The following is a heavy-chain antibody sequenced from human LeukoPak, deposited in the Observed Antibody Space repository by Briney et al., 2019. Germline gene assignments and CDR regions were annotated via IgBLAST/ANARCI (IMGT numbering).Heavy chain of an antibody. Sequence: TGGSLRLSCAASGFNFNIYEMNWVRQAPGKGLEWISYISSSASTIYYADSVKGRFTISRDNAKKSLYLEMNSLRAEDTAVYYWGKKPSGAAPGDYFYFWGQGTL. V-gene: IGHV3-48*03. CDR2: ISSSASTI. CDR1: GFNFNIYE. J-gene: IGHJ4*02. D-gene: IGHD3-10*01. CDR3: GKKPSGAAPGDYFYF.